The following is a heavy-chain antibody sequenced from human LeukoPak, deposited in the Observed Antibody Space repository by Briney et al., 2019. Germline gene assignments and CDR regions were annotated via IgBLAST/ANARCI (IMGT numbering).Heavy chain of an antibody. CDR2: IYKSGNT. J-gene: IGHJ6*03. V-gene: IGHV4-59*08. Sequence: SETLSLTCTVSGDSLSSYYWTWLRQPPGKGLEWIAYIYKSGNTYYNPSLKSRVIISADTSENQLSLEVSSVTAADTAVYYCARLHSYTTSGYSGIVKHPYYYYVAVWGKGPTVIVSS. CDR3: ARLHSYTTSGYSGIVKHPYYYYVAV. D-gene: IGHD4-23*01. CDR1: GDSLSSYY.